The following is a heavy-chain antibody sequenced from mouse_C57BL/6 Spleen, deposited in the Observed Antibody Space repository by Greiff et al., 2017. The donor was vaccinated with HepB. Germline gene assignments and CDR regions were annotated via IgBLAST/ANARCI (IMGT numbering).Heavy chain of an antibody. V-gene: IGHV1-82*01. Sequence: VQLVESGPELVKPGASVKISCKASGYAFSSSWMNWVKQRPGKGLEWIGRIYPGDGDTNYNGKFKGKATLTADKSSSTAYMQLSSLTSEDSAVYFCARDLPLWYFDVWGTGTTVTVSS. D-gene: IGHD5-1*01. CDR2: IYPGDGDT. CDR3: ARDLPLWYFDV. J-gene: IGHJ1*03. CDR1: GYAFSSSW.